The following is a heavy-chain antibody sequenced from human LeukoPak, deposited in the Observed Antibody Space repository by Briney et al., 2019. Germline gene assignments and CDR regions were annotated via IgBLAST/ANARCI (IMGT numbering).Heavy chain of an antibody. V-gene: IGHV3-74*01. CDR2: INSDGSII. J-gene: IGHJ4*02. CDR3: ARRNSGWYGPDY. D-gene: IGHD6-19*01. CDR1: GFTFSSYW. Sequence: GGSLRLSCAASGFTFSSYWMHWVRQAPGKGLVWVSRINSDGSIINYADSVKGRFTISRDNSKKTLYLQMNSLRAEDTAVYYCARRNSGWYGPDYWGQGTLVTVSS.